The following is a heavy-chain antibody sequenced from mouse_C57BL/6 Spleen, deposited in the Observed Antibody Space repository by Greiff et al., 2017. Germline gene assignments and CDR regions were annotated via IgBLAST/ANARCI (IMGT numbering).Heavy chain of an antibody. Sequence: EVQLKESGGGLVQPGGSLSLSCAASGFTFTDYYMSWVRQPPGKALEWLGFIRNKANGYTTEYSASVKGRFTISRDNSQSILYLQMNALRAEDSATYYCARYNYGSSYAMDYWGQGTSVTVSS. J-gene: IGHJ4*01. CDR2: IRNKANGYTT. D-gene: IGHD1-1*01. CDR3: ARYNYGSSYAMDY. CDR1: GFTFTDYY. V-gene: IGHV7-3*01.